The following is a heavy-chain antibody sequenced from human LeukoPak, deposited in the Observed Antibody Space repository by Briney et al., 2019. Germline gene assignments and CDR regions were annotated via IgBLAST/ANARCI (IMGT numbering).Heavy chain of an antibody. CDR2: IKQDGSEK. CDR3: ARDLESLKAGVVPAFFDY. V-gene: IGHV3-7*01. D-gene: IGHD2-2*01. CDR1: GFTFSNYW. Sequence: GGSLRLSCAASGFTFSNYWMSWVRQAPGKGLEWVANIKQDGSEKYYVDSVKGRFTISRDNAKNSLYLQMNSLRAEDTAVYYCARDLESLKAGVVPAFFDYWGQGTLVTVSS. J-gene: IGHJ4*02.